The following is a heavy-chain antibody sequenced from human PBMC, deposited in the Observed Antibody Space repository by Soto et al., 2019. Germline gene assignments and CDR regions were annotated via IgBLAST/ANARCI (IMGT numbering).Heavy chain of an antibody. CDR2: IKYSGHT. D-gene: IGHD2-2*01. V-gene: IGHV4-39*01. J-gene: IGHJ4*02. Sequence: QLQLQESGPGLVKPSETLSLTCTVSGGSISSISYYWGWIRQPPGKGLEWIGSIKYSGHTFYNPSLKSRVSMSVDTSRNKCSLWLSSLTAADTAVYYCAMVDIAVVPSTTFDYWGQGTLVIVSS. CDR1: GGSISSISYY. CDR3: AMVDIAVVPSTTFDY.